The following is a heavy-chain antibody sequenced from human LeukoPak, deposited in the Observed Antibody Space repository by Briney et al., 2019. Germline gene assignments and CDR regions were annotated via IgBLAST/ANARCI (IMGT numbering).Heavy chain of an antibody. V-gene: IGHV4-4*09. Sequence: SETLSLTCTVSGGSISSYYWTWIRQSPVQGLEWIGYIYPSGSAFYNPSLESRVTISLDTSENQFSLKLSSVTAADTAVYYCARRNHYFYYIDVWGKGTTVTVSS. CDR3: ARRNHYFYYIDV. CDR1: GGSISSYY. J-gene: IGHJ6*03. CDR2: IYPSGSA.